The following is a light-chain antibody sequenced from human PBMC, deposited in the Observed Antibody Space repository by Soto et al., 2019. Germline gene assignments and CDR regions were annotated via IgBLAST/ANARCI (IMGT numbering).Light chain of an antibody. CDR2: DVT. CDR1: SSDVGGYNY. J-gene: IGLJ2*01. CDR3: SSYTSSSTNVV. V-gene: IGLV2-14*03. Sequence: QSVLTQPASVSGSPGQSITISCTGISSDVGGYNYVSWYQHHPGKAPKLMIYDVTNRPSGVSNRFSGSKSGNTASLTISGLQAEDEADYYCSSYTSSSTNVVFGGGTKVTVL.